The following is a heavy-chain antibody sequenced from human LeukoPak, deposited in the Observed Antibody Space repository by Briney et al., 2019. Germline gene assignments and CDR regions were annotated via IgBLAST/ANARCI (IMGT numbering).Heavy chain of an antibody. CDR1: GFTYNTYW. J-gene: IGHJ4*02. Sequence: GGSLRLSCVASGFTYNTYWMSWIRQTPGKGLEWVANIKEDENEKHYGDSVKGRFIISRDNAKNSVYLQMNNLGAEDTALYYCTRAGPYGPWSRDYWGRGTLVNVSS. V-gene: IGHV3-7*01. CDR2: IKEDENEK. CDR3: TRAGPYGPWSRDY. D-gene: IGHD3-10*01.